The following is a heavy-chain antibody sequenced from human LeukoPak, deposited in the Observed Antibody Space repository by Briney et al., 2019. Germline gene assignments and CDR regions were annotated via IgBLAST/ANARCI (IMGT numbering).Heavy chain of an antibody. Sequence: SGPALVKPTQTLTLTRTFSGFSLSTSGMYVGWIRQSPGKALEWLALIDWDDDKYYSTSLKTRLTISKDTSKNQVVLTMTNMDPVDTATYYCARERDIYGASFDYWGQGTLVTVPS. V-gene: IGHV2-70*01. CDR1: GFSLSTSGMY. D-gene: IGHD4/OR15-4a*01. CDR3: ARERDIYGASFDY. CDR2: IDWDDDK. J-gene: IGHJ4*02.